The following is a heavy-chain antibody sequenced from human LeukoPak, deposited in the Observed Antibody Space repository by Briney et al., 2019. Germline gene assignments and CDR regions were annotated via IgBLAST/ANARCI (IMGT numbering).Heavy chain of an antibody. V-gene: IGHV4-34*01. D-gene: IGHD6-13*01. CDR1: GGSFSGYY. CDR3: ARVLYSSSIGGWFDP. J-gene: IGHJ5*02. CDR2: IYHSGST. Sequence: SETLSLTCAVYGGSFSGYYWGWIRQPPGKGLEWIATIYHSGSTYYNPSLKSRVTISEDTSKNQFSLKLSSVTAADTAVYYCARVLYSSSIGGWFDPWGQGTLVTVSS.